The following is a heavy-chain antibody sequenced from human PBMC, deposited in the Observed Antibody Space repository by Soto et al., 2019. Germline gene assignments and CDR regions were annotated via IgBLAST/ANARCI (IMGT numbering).Heavy chain of an antibody. CDR3: AKDRTSYYGSGSFSNFDY. Sequence: GGSLRLSCAASGFTFSSYAMTWVRQAPGKGLVWVSTISASGGSTYYADSVKDRFTISRDNSENTLYLHMNSLRAEDTAVYYCAKDRTSYYGSGSFSNFDYWGQGTLVTVSS. CDR2: ISASGGST. V-gene: IGHV3-23*01. D-gene: IGHD3-10*01. J-gene: IGHJ4*02. CDR1: GFTFSSYA.